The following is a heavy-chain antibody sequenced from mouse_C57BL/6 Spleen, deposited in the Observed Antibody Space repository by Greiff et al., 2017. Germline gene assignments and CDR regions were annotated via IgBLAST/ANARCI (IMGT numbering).Heavy chain of an antibody. Sequence: QVQLQQPGAELVKPGASVKLSCKASGYTFTSYWMHWVKQRPGQGLEWIGEIDPSYSYTNYNQKFKGKSTLTVDKSSSTAYMQLSSLTAEDSAVFYCARSLPFTTIVGYYFDYWGQGTTLTVSS. V-gene: IGHV1-69*01. D-gene: IGHD1-1*01. CDR1: GYTFTSYW. CDR2: IDPSYSYT. CDR3: ARSLPFTTIVGYYFDY. J-gene: IGHJ2*01.